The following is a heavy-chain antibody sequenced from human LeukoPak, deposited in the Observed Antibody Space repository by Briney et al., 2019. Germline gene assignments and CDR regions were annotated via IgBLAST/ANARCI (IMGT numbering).Heavy chain of an antibody. Sequence: GSVKVSCKASGYTFTSYGISWVRQAPGQGLEWMGWISAYNGNTNYAQKLQGRVTMTTDTSTSTAYMELRSLRSDDTAVYYCAKGGGGYYYGSGSYLDYWGQGTLVTVSS. J-gene: IGHJ4*02. CDR2: ISAYNGNT. CDR1: GYTFTSYG. D-gene: IGHD3-10*01. CDR3: AKGGGGYYYGSGSYLDY. V-gene: IGHV1-18*01.